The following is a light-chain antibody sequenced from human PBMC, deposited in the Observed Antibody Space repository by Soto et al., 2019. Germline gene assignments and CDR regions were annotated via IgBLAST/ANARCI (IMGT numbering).Light chain of an antibody. Sequence: LTQPSSLSGSPGQSITISCTGTISDVGGYNSVSWYRQDPGKAPKLMIYDVTNRPSGVSNRFSGSKSGNTASLTISGLQAEDEADYYCSSFTSSITYVFRTGTKGTVL. CDR1: ISDVGGYNS. CDR2: DVT. V-gene: IGLV2-14*01. CDR3: SSFTSSITYV. J-gene: IGLJ1*01.